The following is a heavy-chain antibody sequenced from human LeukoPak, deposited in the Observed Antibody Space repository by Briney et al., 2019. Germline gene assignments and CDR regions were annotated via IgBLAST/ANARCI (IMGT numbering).Heavy chain of an antibody. Sequence: PSETLSLTCAVYGGSFSGYYWSWIRQPPGKGLEWIGEINHSGSTNYNPSLKSRVTISVDTSKNQFSLKLSSVTAADTAVYYCAVARPSLRRVIGFDPWGQGTLVTVSS. CDR2: INHSGST. V-gene: IGHV4-34*01. D-gene: IGHD6-6*01. CDR3: AVARPSLRRVIGFDP. CDR1: GGSFSGYY. J-gene: IGHJ5*02.